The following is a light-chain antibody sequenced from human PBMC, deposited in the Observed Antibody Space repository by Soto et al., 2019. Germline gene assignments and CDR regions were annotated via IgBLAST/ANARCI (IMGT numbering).Light chain of an antibody. J-gene: IGLJ3*02. CDR3: AAWDDSLSGWV. CDR1: TSNIGTNN. CDR2: NKD. V-gene: IGLV1-44*01. Sequence: QSVLTQPPSASGTPGQRVTISCSGTTSNIGTNNVNWYQQLPGTAPKLLIYNKDQRPSGVPDRFSGSKSGTSASLAISGLQSEDEADYYCAAWDDSLSGWVFGGGTKLTVL.